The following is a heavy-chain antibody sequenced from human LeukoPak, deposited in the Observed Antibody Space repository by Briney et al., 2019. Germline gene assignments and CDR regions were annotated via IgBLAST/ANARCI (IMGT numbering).Heavy chain of an antibody. CDR2: IDPSDSYT. CDR3: ARQEYCSGGSCYTWFDP. Sequence: PGESLKISCKGSGYSFTSFWISWVRQMPGKGLEWMGRIDPSDSYTNYSPSFQGHVTISADKSISTAYLQWSSLKASDTAMYYCARQEYCSGGSCYTWFDPWGQGTLVTVSP. D-gene: IGHD2-15*01. J-gene: IGHJ5*02. CDR1: GYSFTSFW. V-gene: IGHV5-10-1*01.